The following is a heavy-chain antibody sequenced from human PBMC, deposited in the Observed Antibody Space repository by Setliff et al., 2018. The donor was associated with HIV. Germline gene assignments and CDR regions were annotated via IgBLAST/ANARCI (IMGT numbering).Heavy chain of an antibody. Sequence: GASVKVSCKASGGTFSSYAISWVRQAPGRGLEWMGGIIPILGSTSYAQKFQGRVTMTRDTSTSTVYMELSSLRSEDTAVYSCARDRPNYGDSSMNDAFDIWGQGTMVTVSS. CDR3: ARDRPNYGDSSMNDAFDI. CDR1: GGTFSSYA. CDR2: IIPILGST. J-gene: IGHJ3*02. V-gene: IGHV1-69*10. D-gene: IGHD3-22*01.